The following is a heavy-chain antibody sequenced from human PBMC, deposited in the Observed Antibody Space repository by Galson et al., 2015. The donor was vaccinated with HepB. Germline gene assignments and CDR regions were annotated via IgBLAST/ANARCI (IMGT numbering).Heavy chain of an antibody. CDR1: GFTFSSYG. CDR2: IWYDGSNK. D-gene: IGHD5-12*01. V-gene: IGHV3-33*01. Sequence: SLRLSCAASGFTFSSYGMHWVRQAPGKGLEWVAVIWYDGSNKYYADSVKGRFTISRDNSKNTLYLQMNSLRAEDTAVYYCARVYRTPTLVNYYYYGMDVWGQGTTVTVSS. CDR3: ARVYRTPTLVNYYYYGMDV. J-gene: IGHJ6*02.